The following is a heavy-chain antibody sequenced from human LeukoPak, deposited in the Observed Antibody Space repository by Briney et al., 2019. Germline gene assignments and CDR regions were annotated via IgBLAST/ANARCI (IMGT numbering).Heavy chain of an antibody. V-gene: IGHV4-4*02. J-gene: IGHJ4*02. CDR1: GGSISSSNW. CDR2: IYHSGST. Sequence: SGTLSLTCAVSGGSISSSNWWSWVRQPPGKGLEWIGEIYHSGSTNYNPSLKSRVTISVDTSKNQFSLKLSSVTAADTAVYYCARVRHGGDFDYWGQGTLVTVSS. CDR3: ARVRHGGDFDY.